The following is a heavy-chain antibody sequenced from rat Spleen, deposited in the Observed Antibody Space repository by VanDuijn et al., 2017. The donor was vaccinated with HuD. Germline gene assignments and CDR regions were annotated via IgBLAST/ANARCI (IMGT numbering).Heavy chain of an antibody. CDR1: GFTFNNYW. Sequence: EVQLVESGGGLVQPGRSLKLSCAASGFTFNNYWMTWIRQAPGKGLEWVASITKTGNNTFYPDSVKGRFTISRDNAKSTLYLQMDSLRSEDTATYYCATAGTRISRFAYWGQGTLVTVSS. CDR2: ITKTGNNT. D-gene: IGHD1-4*01. V-gene: IGHV5-31*01. J-gene: IGHJ3*01. CDR3: ATAGTRISRFAY.